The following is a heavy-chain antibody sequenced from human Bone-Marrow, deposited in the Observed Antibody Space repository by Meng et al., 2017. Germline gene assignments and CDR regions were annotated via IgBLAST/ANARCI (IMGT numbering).Heavy chain of an antibody. CDR2: IIPIFGTA. J-gene: IGHJ5*02. Sequence: GRLVQSGVKVKKPWSAVKFSCKASGGTFSSYAISWVRQAPGQGLEWMGGIIPIFGTANYAQKFQGRVTITADESTSTAYMELSSLRSEDTAVYYCAREPGPRVGWFDPWGQGTLVTVSS. CDR3: AREPGPRVGWFDP. CDR1: GGTFSSYA. V-gene: IGHV1-69*01. D-gene: IGHD1-26*01.